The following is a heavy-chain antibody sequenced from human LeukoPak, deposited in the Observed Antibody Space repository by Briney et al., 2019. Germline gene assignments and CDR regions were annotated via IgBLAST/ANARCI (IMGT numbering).Heavy chain of an antibody. CDR1: GFTFSSYG. D-gene: IGHD3-22*01. Sequence: GGSLRLSCAASGFTFSSYGMSWVRQAPGKGLEWVSAISGSGGSTYYADSVKGRFTISRDNSKNTLYLQMNSLRAEDTAVYYCAKVGFGYYDAKEAFDIWGQGTMVTVSS. V-gene: IGHV3-23*01. J-gene: IGHJ3*02. CDR3: AKVGFGYYDAKEAFDI. CDR2: ISGSGGST.